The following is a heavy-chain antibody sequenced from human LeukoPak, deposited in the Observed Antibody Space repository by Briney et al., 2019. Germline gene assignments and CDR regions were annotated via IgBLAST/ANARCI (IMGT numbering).Heavy chain of an antibody. Sequence: ETLSLTCTVSGGSISSSSHYWGWIRQPPGKGLEWIGRNYYSGSTSYNPSLKSRVPISVDTSKNEFSLSLSSVAAADTAVYYCARNASIAAAGNGARYFDYWGQGTLV. J-gene: IGHJ4*02. CDR3: ARNASIAAAGNGARYFDY. CDR1: GGSISSSSHY. D-gene: IGHD6-13*01. CDR2: NYYSGST. V-gene: IGHV4-39*01.